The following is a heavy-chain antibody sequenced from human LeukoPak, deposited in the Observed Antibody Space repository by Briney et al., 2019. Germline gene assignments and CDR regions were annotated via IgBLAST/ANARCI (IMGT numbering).Heavy chain of an antibody. CDR2: ISSSSSYI. CDR1: GFTFSSYA. V-gene: IGHV3-21*01. J-gene: IGHJ4*02. Sequence: GGSLRLSCAASGFTFSSYAMHWVRQAPGKGLEWVSSISSSSSYIYYADSMKGRFTISRDNAKNSLYLQMNSLRAEDTAVYYCATSLYDSSGCYTYWGQGTLVTVSS. CDR3: ATSLYDSSGCYTY. D-gene: IGHD3-22*01.